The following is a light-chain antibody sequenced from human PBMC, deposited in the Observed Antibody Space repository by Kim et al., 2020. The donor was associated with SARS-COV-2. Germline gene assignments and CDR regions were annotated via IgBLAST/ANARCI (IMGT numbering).Light chain of an antibody. V-gene: IGLV1-47*01. CDR2: RNN. CDR1: SSNIGSNS. CDR3: AAWDDSLSGVV. Sequence: QSVLTQPPSASATPGQRVTISCSGSSSNIGSNSIYWYQQLPGTAPKLLMYRNNQRRSGVPDRFSGSKSGTSASLAISGLRSEDEAHYFCAAWDDSLSGVVFGGGTQLTVL. J-gene: IGLJ3*02.